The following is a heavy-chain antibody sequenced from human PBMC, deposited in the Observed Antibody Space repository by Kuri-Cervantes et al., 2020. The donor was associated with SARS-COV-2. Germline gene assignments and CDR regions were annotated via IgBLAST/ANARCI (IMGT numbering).Heavy chain of an antibody. CDR3: ARVRNDYYYYYYMDV. J-gene: IGHJ6*03. CDR2: ISSSSSYI. Sequence: GESLKISCAASGFTFSSYSMNWVRQAAGKGLEWVSSISSSSSYIYYADSVKGRFTISSDNAKNSLYLQMNSLRAEDTAVYYCARVRNDYYYYYYMDVWGKGTTVTVSS. V-gene: IGHV3-21*01. CDR1: GFTFSSYS.